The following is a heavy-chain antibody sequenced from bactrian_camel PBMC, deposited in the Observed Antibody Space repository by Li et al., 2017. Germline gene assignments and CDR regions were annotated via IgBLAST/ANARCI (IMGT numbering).Heavy chain of an antibody. CDR3: AKGSSWWHSRYEYNY. CDR2: IYTGDGST. Sequence: QVQLVESGGGLVQPGGSLRLSCAASGLTFSSHAMSWVRQAPGKGLEWVSSIYTGDGSTNSADSVKGRFTISRDNTKNMLYLQMNSLKSEDTALYYCAKGSSWWHSRYEYNYWGQGTQVTVS. J-gene: IGHJ4*01. CDR1: GLTFSSHA. D-gene: IGHD6*01. V-gene: IGHV3-2*01.